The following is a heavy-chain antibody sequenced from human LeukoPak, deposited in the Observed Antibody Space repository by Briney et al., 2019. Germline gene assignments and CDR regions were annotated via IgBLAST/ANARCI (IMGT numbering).Heavy chain of an antibody. CDR3: AHSVLISKYDFWSGPGV. Sequence: SGPTLVNPTQTLTLTCTFSGFSLSTSGVGVGWIRQPPGKALEWLALIYWNDDKRYSPSLKSRLTIIKDTSKNQVVLTMTNMDPVDTATYYCAHSVLISKYDFWSGPGVWGQGTTVTVSS. J-gene: IGHJ6*02. CDR2: IYWNDDK. CDR1: GFSLSTSGVG. D-gene: IGHD3-3*01. V-gene: IGHV2-5*01.